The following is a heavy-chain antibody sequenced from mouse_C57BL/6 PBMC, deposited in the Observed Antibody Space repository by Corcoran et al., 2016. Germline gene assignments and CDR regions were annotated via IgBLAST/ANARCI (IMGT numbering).Heavy chain of an antibody. CDR2: INPNNGGT. CDR3: ARSRYDYDNWYFDV. V-gene: IGHV1-18*01. J-gene: IGHJ1*03. D-gene: IGHD2-4*01. CDR1: GYTFTDYN. Sequence: EVQLQQSGPELVKPGASVKIPCKASGYTFTDYNMDWVKQSHGKSLEWIGDINPNNGGTIYNQKFKGKATLTVDKSSSTAYMESRSLTSEDTAVYYCARSRYDYDNWYFDVWGTGTTVTVSS.